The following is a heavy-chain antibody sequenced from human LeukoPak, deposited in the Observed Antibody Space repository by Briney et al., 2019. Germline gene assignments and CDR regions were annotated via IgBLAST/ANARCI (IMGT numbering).Heavy chain of an antibody. Sequence: ASVKVSCKASGYTFISYAMHWVRQAPGQRLEWMGWINTGNGDTKYSQKFQGRVTITADESTSTAYMELSSLRSEDTAVYYCARAYSSGYHPSGWGQGTLVTVSS. CDR2: INTGNGDT. V-gene: IGHV1-3*04. J-gene: IGHJ4*02. D-gene: IGHD2-15*01. CDR1: GYTFISYA. CDR3: ARAYSSGYHPSG.